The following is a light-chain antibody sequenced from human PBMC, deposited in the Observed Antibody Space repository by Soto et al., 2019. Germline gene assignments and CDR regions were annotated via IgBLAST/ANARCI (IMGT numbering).Light chain of an antibody. CDR2: GAS. J-gene: IGKJ5*01. CDR1: QSVSSN. V-gene: IGKV3-15*01. CDR3: QQYNNWPRPIT. Sequence: IVMTQSPATLSVSPGERATLSCRASQSVSSNLAWYQQKPGQAPRLLIYGASTRATGIPARFSGSGSGTEFTLTISSLQSEDFAVYYCQQYNNWPRPITFGQRTRLEI.